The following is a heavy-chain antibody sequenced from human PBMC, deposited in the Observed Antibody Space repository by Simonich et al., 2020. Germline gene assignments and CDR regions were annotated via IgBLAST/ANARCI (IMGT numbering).Heavy chain of an antibody. J-gene: IGHJ3*02. CDR3: ARGKGWKNAFDI. V-gene: IGHV4-34*01. CDR2: INHSGST. D-gene: IGHD1-1*01. CDR1: GGSFSGYY. Sequence: QVQLQQWGAGLLKPSETLSLTCAVYGGSFSGYYWSWIRQPPGKWLEWIGEINHSGSTNYNPSLKSRVTISVDTSKNQFSLKLSSVTAAETAVYYCARGKGWKNAFDIWGQGTMVTVSS.